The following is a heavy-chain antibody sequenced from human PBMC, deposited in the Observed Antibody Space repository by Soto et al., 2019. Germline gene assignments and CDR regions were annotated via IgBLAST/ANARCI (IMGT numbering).Heavy chain of an antibody. Sequence: GGSLRLSCAASGFTFISYAMSWVRQAPGKGLEWVSSINDSGGATYYADSVKGRFTISRDNSKNTLYLQMNSLRAEDTAVYYCAKPIAARAYYGMDVWGQGTTVTVSS. D-gene: IGHD6-6*01. CDR1: GFTFISYA. V-gene: IGHV3-23*01. CDR2: INDSGGAT. CDR3: AKPIAARAYYGMDV. J-gene: IGHJ6*02.